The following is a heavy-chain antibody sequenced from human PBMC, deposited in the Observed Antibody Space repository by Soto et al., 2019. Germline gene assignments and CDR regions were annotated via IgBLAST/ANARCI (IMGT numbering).Heavy chain of an antibody. CDR2: IWYDGSNK. CDR1: GFTFSSYG. Sequence: QVQLVESGGGGVQPGRSLRLSCAASGFTFSSYGMHWVRQAPGKGLERVAVIWYDGSNKYYADSVKGRFTISRDNSKNTLYLQMNSRRAEDTVVYYCARDNSSSWYGQTNWFDPWGQGTLVTVSS. CDR3: ARDNSSSWYGQTNWFDP. D-gene: IGHD6-13*01. J-gene: IGHJ5*02. V-gene: IGHV3-33*01.